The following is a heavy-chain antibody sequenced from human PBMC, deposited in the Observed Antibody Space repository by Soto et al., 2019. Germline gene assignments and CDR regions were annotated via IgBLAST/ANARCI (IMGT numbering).Heavy chain of an antibody. CDR3: ARVIPGAEAWFDP. Sequence: ASVKVSCKASGNTFTNFGVTWVRQAPGQGLEWMGWISAYTDDPNYAQMFQGRVTMTIDTSTSTAYLDLRSLTSDDTAVYYCARVIPGAEAWFDPWGQGTMVTVYS. V-gene: IGHV1-18*01. D-gene: IGHD2-2*01. J-gene: IGHJ5*02. CDR1: GNTFTNFG. CDR2: ISAYTDDP.